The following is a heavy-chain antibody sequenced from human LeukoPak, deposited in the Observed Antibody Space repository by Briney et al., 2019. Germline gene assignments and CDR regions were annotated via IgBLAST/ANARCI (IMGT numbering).Heavy chain of an antibody. D-gene: IGHD1-26*01. CDR2: INHSGST. CDR1: GGSFSGYY. Sequence: SETLSLTCAVYGGSFSGYYWSWIRQPPGKGLEWIGEINHSGSTNYNPSLKSRVTISVDTSENQFSLKLSSVTAADTAVYYCARAAYSGSYYVDYWGQGTLVTVSS. V-gene: IGHV4-34*01. CDR3: ARAAYSGSYYVDY. J-gene: IGHJ4*02.